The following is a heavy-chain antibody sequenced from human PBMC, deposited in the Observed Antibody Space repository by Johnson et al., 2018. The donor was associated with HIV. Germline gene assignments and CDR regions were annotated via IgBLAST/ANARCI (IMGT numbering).Heavy chain of an antibody. Sequence: QAPPLESGGGLVQPGGSLQLSCAASRFTSSGSAMHSVRQAPGKGLQWVAVISYDRTKKYYADSVMGRFTVSRDNSKNTLFLQMNSLRPEDTAVYYCFIAPDAFDIWGQGTMVTVSS. D-gene: IGHD6-13*01. J-gene: IGHJ3*02. CDR3: FIAPDAFDI. CDR2: ISYDRTKK. CDR1: RFTSSGSA. V-gene: IGHV3-30*14.